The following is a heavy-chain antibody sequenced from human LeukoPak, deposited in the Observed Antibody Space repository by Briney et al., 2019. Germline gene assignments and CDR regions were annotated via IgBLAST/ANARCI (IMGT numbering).Heavy chain of an antibody. CDR3: ARENSGSYYQFDC. J-gene: IGHJ4*02. CDR1: GFTFSSYA. CDR2: ISSSTSYI. D-gene: IGHD1-26*01. Sequence: GGSLRLSCAASGFTFSSYAMNWVRQAPGKGLEWVSSISSSTSYIYYADSVKGRFTISRDNAKNSLYLQMNSLRPEDTAVYYCARENSGSYYQFDCWGQGTLVTVSS. V-gene: IGHV3-21*01.